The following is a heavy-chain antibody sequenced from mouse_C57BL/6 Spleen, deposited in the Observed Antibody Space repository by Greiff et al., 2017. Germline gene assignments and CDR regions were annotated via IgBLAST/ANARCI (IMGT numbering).Heavy chain of an antibody. Sequence: EVKLMESGEGLVKPGGSLTLSCAASGFTFSSYAMSWVRQTPEKRLEWVAYISSGGDYIYYADTVKGRFTISRDNARNTLYLQMSSLKSEDTAMYYCTREEDYGYDVGVDYWGQGTTLTVSS. J-gene: IGHJ2*01. CDR1: GFTFSSYA. V-gene: IGHV5-9-1*02. D-gene: IGHD2-2*01. CDR3: TREEDYGYDVGVDY. CDR2: ISSGGDYI.